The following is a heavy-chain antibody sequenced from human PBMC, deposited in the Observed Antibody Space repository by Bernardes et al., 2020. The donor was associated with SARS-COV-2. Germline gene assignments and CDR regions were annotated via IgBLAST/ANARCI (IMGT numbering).Heavy chain of an antibody. Sequence: GGSLRLSCAASGFTFSSYAMHWVRQAPGKGLEWVAVISYDGSNKYYADSVKGRFTISRDNSKNTLYLQMNSLRAEDTAVYYCARVGVIIWSYYYMDVWGKGTTVTVSS. CDR2: ISYDGSNK. CDR3: ARVGVIIWSYYYMDV. V-gene: IGHV3-30*04. D-gene: IGHD3-10*01. J-gene: IGHJ6*03. CDR1: GFTFSSYA.